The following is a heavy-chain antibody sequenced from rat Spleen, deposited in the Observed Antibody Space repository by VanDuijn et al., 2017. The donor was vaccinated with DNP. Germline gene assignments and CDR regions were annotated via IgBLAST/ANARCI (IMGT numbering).Heavy chain of an antibody. Sequence: EVQLVESGGGLVQPGRSLRLSCAASGFTFSNFYMAWVRQAPKKGLEWVATISYDGGSTYYRDSVKGRFTISRDNARSRLFLQMDSLRSEDTATYYCTTRRDGYWGQGVMVTVSS. D-gene: IGHD1-12*02. CDR3: TTRRDGY. CDR2: ISYDGGST. J-gene: IGHJ2*01. CDR1: GFTFSNFY. V-gene: IGHV5-20*01.